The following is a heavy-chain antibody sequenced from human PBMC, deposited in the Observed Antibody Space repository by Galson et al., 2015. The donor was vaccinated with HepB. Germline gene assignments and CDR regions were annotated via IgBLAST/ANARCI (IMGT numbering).Heavy chain of an antibody. J-gene: IGHJ2*01. Sequence: PALVTPPQTLTLTCTFSGFSLSTSGVGVGWIRQPPGKALEWLALIYWDDDKRYSPSLKSRLTITKDTSKNQVVLTMTNMDPVDTATYYWAHVLRYFDWLPPSSQYWYFDLWGRGTLVTVSS. CDR1: GFSLSTSGVG. CDR3: AHVLRYFDWLPPSSQYWYFDL. V-gene: IGHV2-5*02. D-gene: IGHD3-9*01. CDR2: IYWDDDK.